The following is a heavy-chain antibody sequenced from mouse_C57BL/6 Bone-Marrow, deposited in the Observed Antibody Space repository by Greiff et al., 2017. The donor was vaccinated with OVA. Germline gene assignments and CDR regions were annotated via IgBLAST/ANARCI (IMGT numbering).Heavy chain of an antibody. CDR1: GFTFSDFY. CDR2: SRKKANDYTK. J-gene: IGHJ4*01. Sequence: EVKLMESGGGLVQSGRSLRLSCATSGFTFSDFYMEWVRQAPGKGLEWIAASRKKANDYTKEYSASVKGRLIVSRDTSQSILYHQKNALRAEDTANYYGARDAKLYAMDYWGQGTSVTVSS. CDR3: ARDAKLYAMDY. V-gene: IGHV7-1*01.